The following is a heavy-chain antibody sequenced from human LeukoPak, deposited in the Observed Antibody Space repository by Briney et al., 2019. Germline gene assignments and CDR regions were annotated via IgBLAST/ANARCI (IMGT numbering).Heavy chain of an antibody. CDR3: ARALYDYVWGSYRYTTFDY. J-gene: IGHJ4*02. V-gene: IGHV3-21*01. Sequence: GGSLRLSCAASRFTFSSYAMSWVRQAPGKGLEWVSSISSSNSYIYYADSVKGRFTISRDNAKNSLYLQMNSLRAEDTAVYYCARALYDYVWGSYRYTTFDYWGQGTLVTVSS. CDR2: ISSSNSYI. D-gene: IGHD3-16*02. CDR1: RFTFSSYA.